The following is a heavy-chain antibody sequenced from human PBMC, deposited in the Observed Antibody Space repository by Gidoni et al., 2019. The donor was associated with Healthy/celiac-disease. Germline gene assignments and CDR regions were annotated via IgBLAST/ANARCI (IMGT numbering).Heavy chain of an antibody. D-gene: IGHD2-15*01. Sequence: QVQLLESGGGVVQPGRSLRLSFAASGFTFSRYGMHWLRQAPGKGLDWVAVISYDGSNKYYADSVKGRLTISRDNSKKTLYLQMNSMRAEDTAVYYCAKDGGDIVVVVAAPGYYGMDVWGQGTTVTVSS. CDR3: AKDGGDIVVVVAAPGYYGMDV. V-gene: IGHV3-30*18. CDR2: ISYDGSNK. J-gene: IGHJ6*02. CDR1: GFTFSRYG.